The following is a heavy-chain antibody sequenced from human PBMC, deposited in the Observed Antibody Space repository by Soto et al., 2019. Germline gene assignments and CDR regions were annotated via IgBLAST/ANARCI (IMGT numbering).Heavy chain of an antibody. V-gene: IGHV4-34*01. CDR1: GGSFSGYY. CDR3: ARGSRRGGVVVAATELDY. J-gene: IGHJ4*02. CDR2: INHSGST. Sequence: QVQLQQWGAGLLKPSETLSLTCAVYGGSFSGYYWSWIRQPPGKGLEWIGEINHSGSTNYNPSLKSRVTISVDTSKNQFSLKLSSVTAADTAVYYCARGSRRGGVVVAATELDYWGQGTLVTVSS. D-gene: IGHD2-15*01.